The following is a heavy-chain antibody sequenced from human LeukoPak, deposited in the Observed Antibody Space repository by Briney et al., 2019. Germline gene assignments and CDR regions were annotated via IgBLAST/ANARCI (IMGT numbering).Heavy chain of an antibody. Sequence: PSETLSLTCTVSDDSINDYYWSWIRQPAGKGLEWIGRIYTTGSTNYNPSLKSRVTMSIDTSKNQFSLNLSSVTAADTAVYYCARGGEWSYDYWGQGTLVTVSS. D-gene: IGHD3-3*01. CDR3: ARGGEWSYDY. CDR2: IYTTGST. CDR1: DDSINDYY. V-gene: IGHV4-4*07. J-gene: IGHJ4*02.